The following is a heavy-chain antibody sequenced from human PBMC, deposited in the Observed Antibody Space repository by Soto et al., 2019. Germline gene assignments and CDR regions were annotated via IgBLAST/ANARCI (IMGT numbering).Heavy chain of an antibody. V-gene: IGHV3-30-3*01. CDR2: ISYDGSNK. D-gene: IGHD4-17*01. J-gene: IGHJ4*02. CDR3: ARVSADTTVVTGYFDY. Sequence: GGSLRLSCAASGFTFSSCAMHWVRQAPGKGLEWVAVISYDGSNKYYADSVKGRFTISRDNSKNTLYLQMNSLRAEDTAVYYCARVSADTTVVTGYFDYWGQGTLVTVSS. CDR1: GFTFSSCA.